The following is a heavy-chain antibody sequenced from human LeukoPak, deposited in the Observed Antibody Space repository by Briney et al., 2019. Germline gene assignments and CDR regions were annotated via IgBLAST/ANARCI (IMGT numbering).Heavy chain of an antibody. V-gene: IGHV4-61*02. CDR3: ARERVYSYGSGNYYYYYMDV. CDR2: IYTSGST. Sequence: KSSENLSLTCTVSGGSISSGSYYRSWIRQPAGKGLEWIGRIYTSGSTNYNPSLKSRVTISVDTSKNQFSLKLSSVTAADTAVYYCARERVYSYGSGNYYYYYMDVWGKGTTVAVSS. CDR1: GGSISSGSYY. J-gene: IGHJ6*03. D-gene: IGHD5-18*01.